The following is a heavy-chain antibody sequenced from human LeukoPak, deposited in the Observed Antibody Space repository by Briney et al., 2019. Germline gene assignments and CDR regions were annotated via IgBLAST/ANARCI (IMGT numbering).Heavy chain of an antibody. D-gene: IGHD6-13*01. CDR3: AGDRTYSSSWSGGNYYYGMDV. J-gene: IGHJ6*02. CDR2: ISSSGSTI. CDR1: GFTFSSYE. Sequence: PGGSLRLSCAASGFTFSSYEMNWVRQAPGKGLEWVSYISSSGSTIYYADSVKGRFTISRDNAKNSLYLQMNSLRAEDTAVYYCAGDRTYSSSWSGGNYYYGMDVWGQGTTVTVSS. V-gene: IGHV3-48*03.